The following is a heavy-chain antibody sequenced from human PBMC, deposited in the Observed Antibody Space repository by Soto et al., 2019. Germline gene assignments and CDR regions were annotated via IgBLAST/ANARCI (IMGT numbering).Heavy chain of an antibody. CDR3: ARKSYSSGCYDYYYFYGMDV. Sequence: SETLSLTCAVYGGSFSGYYWSWIRQPPGKGLEWIGEINHSGSTNYNPSLKSRVTIAVDTSKNQFSLKLSSVTAADTAVYYCARKSYSSGCYDYYYFYGMDVWGQGTTVTVSS. CDR2: INHSGST. J-gene: IGHJ6*02. V-gene: IGHV4-34*01. D-gene: IGHD6-19*01. CDR1: GGSFSGYY.